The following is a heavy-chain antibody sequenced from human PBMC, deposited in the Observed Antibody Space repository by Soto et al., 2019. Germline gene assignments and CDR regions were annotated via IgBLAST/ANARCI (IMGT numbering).Heavy chain of an antibody. CDR2: IIPIFGTA. V-gene: IGHV1-69*01. Sequence: QVQLVQSGAEVKKPGSSVKVSCKASGGTFSSYAISWVRQAPGQGLEWMGGIIPIFGTANYAQKFQGRVTITAHESTSKAYMELSSLRSEDTAVYYCAGLRSSEEWLLTTFDPWGQGTLVTVSS. D-gene: IGHD3-3*01. CDR3: AGLRSSEEWLLTTFDP. CDR1: GGTFSSYA. J-gene: IGHJ5*02.